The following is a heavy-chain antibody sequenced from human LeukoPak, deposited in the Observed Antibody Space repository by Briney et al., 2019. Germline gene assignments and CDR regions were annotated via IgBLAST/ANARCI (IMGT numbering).Heavy chain of an antibody. J-gene: IGHJ4*02. Sequence: SETLSLTCAVYGGSFSGFYWSWIRQPPGKGLEWIGEINHSGSNNYNTSLKSRVTISVDTTKNQFSLKLSSVTAADTSVYYCARGPDHSRQLWLRNPLYWGQGTLVTVSS. CDR2: INHSGSN. CDR3: ARGPDHSRQLWLRNPLY. CDR1: GGSFSGFY. V-gene: IGHV4-34*01. D-gene: IGHD5-18*01.